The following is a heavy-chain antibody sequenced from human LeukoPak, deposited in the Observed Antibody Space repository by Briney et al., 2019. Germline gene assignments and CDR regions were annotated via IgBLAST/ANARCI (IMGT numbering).Heavy chain of an antibody. D-gene: IGHD1-1*01. CDR2: IYPGDSDN. V-gene: IGHV5-51*01. J-gene: IGHJ3*02. Sequence: KAWESLKISRNGSGYSFNNYWIGLVPQMPGKGPEWMAIIYPGDSDNRYSPSFQGKVTISADKSISTAYLRWSSLQASDTAMHYCARCGTGFVDAFDIWGQGTMVTVSS. CDR3: ARCGTGFVDAFDI. CDR1: GYSFNNYW.